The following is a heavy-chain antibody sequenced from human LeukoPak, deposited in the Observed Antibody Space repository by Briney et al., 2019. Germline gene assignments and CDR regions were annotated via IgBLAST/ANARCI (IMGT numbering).Heavy chain of an antibody. J-gene: IGHJ4*02. CDR3: ARGRNYFDY. CDR2: ISAYNGNT. V-gene: IGHV1-18*01. Sequence: VASVTVSCKASGYTFTGYGISWVRQAPGQGLEWMGWISAYNGNTSYAQKFQGRVTMTRDTSASTVYMELSSLRSEDTAVYYCARGRNYFDYWGQGTLVTVSS. CDR1: GYTFTGYG.